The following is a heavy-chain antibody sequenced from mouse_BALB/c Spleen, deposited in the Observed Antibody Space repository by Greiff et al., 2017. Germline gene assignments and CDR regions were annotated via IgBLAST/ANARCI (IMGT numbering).Heavy chain of an antibody. J-gene: IGHJ2*01. CDR3: ARDIHYYFDY. Sequence: DVKVVESGGGLVQPGGSLRLSCATSGFTFTDYYMSWVRQPPGKALEWLGFIRNKANGYTTEYSASVKGRFTISRDNSQSILYLQMNTLRAEDSATYYCARDIHYYFDYWGQGTTLTVSS. V-gene: IGHV7-3*02. CDR2: IRNKANGYTT. CDR1: GFTFTDYY.